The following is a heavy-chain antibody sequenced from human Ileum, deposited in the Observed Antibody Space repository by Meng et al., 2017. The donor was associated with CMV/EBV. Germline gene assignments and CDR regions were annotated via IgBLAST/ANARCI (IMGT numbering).Heavy chain of an antibody. CDR2: ISADNGKT. CDR1: GYSFTTYA. Sequence: ASVKVSCKASGYSFTTYAITWVRQAPGQGLEWMGWISADNGKTNYAQNLQGRLTMTTDTSTSTAYMELRSLRSDDTAVYYCARDLFVVVPADYGMDVWGQGTTVTV. J-gene: IGHJ6*02. V-gene: IGHV1-18*01. CDR3: ARDLFVVVPADYGMDV. D-gene: IGHD2-2*01.